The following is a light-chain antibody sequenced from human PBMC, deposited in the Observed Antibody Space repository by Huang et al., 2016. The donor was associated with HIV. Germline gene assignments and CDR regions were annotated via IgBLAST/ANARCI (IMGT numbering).Light chain of an antibody. CDR2: GAS. Sequence: DTVMTQSPAMLSVSPGERATLSCRASQSVSSNLAWYQQRPGQAPRLLIYGASTRATGIPARFSGSGSGTEFILTISSLQSEDFALYYCQQYNNWPPGRTFGQGTKVEIK. CDR1: QSVSSN. V-gene: IGKV3-15*01. J-gene: IGKJ1*01. CDR3: QQYNNWPPGRT.